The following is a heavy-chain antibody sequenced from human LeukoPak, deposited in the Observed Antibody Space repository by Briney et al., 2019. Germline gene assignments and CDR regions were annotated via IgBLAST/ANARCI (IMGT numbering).Heavy chain of an antibody. CDR3: ASGRYSSGNY. V-gene: IGHV3-21*04. D-gene: IGHD6-19*01. CDR2: ISSSSRYI. Sequence: GGSLRLSCAASGFTFSSYSMTWVRQAPGKGLEWVSSISSSSRYIYYADSMKGRFTISRDNAKNSLFLQMNSLRAEDTAVYYCASGRYSSGNYWGQGTLVTVSS. J-gene: IGHJ4*02. CDR1: GFTFSSYS.